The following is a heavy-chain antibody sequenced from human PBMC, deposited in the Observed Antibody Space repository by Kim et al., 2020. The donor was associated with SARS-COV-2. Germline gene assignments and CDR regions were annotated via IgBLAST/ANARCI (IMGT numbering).Heavy chain of an antibody. CDR3: ARGSGYDIPHYFDS. CDR2: ISYDGGNK. V-gene: IGHV3-30*04. J-gene: IGHJ4*02. CDR1: GFTFSNYA. D-gene: IGHD5-12*01. Sequence: GGSLRLSCAASGFTFSNYAMNWVRQAPGKGLEWVALISYDGGNKYYADSVKGRVTLSRDNSRNTLIMQMNSLRTEDTAVYYCARGSGYDIPHYFDSWGQGTLVTVSS.